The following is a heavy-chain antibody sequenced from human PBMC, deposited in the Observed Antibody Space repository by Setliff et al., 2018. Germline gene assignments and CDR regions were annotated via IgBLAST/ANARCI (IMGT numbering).Heavy chain of an antibody. CDR2: ISGSGGST. D-gene: IGHD3-22*01. CDR1: GFTFSSYA. CDR3: AGRSRVYYYDSSGYPDAFGI. J-gene: IGHJ3*02. V-gene: IGHV3-23*01. Sequence: HPGGSLRLSCAASGFTFSSYAMSWVRQAPGKGLEWVSAISGSGGSTYYADSVKGRFTISRDNSKNTLYLQMNSLRAEDTAVYYCAGRSRVYYYDSSGYPDAFGIWGQGTMVTVSS.